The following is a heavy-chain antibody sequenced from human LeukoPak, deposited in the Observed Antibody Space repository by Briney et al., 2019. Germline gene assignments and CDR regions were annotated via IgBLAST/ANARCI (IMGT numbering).Heavy chain of an antibody. J-gene: IGHJ4*02. CDR2: IYENGGTT. V-gene: IGHV3-23*01. CDR1: GFTFRSHA. Sequence: GGSLRLSCVGSGFTFRSHAMSWVRQAPEKGLEFVSGIYENGGTTYYADSVKGRFTISRDNSKNTVYLQMNSLRAEDTAMYYCARRDDHNGRDYWGQGTLVTVSS. D-gene: IGHD5-24*01. CDR3: ARRDDHNGRDY.